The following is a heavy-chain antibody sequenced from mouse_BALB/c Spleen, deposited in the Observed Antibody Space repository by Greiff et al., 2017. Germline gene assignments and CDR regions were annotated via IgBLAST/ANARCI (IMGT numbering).Heavy chain of an antibody. Sequence: EVQLVESGPGLVKPSQSLSLTCTVTGYSITSDYAWNWIRQFPGNKLEWMGYISYSGSTSYNPSLKSRISITRDTSKNQFFLQLNSVTTEDTATYYCAREREDYYIPDWYFDVWGAGTTVTVSS. CDR1: GYSITSDYA. J-gene: IGHJ1*01. V-gene: IGHV3-2*02. CDR3: AREREDYYIPDWYFDV. CDR2: ISYSGST. D-gene: IGHD1-1*01.